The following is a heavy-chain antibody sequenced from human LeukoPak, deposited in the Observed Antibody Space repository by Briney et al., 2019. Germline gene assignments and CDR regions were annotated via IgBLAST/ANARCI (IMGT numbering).Heavy chain of an antibody. D-gene: IGHD6-13*01. V-gene: IGHV4-4*02. CDR3: ASLWGDSSSWSPRYYYGMDV. J-gene: IGHJ6*02. CDR2: IYHSGST. Sequence: SETLSLTCAVSGGSISSSNWWSWVRQPPGKGLEWIGEIYHSGSTNYNPSLKSRVTISVDKSKNQFSLKLSSVTAADTAVYYCASLWGDSSSWSPRYYYGMDVWGQGTTVTVSS. CDR1: GGSISSSNW.